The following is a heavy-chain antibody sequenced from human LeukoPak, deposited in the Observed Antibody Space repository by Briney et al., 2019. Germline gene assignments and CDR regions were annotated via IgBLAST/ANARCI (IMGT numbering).Heavy chain of an antibody. CDR1: GFTFSSYN. CDR2: ISSSSSTI. J-gene: IGHJ3*02. CDR3: ARRSAFDI. V-gene: IGHV3-48*01. Sequence: GGSLRLSCAASGFTFSSYNMNWARQAPGKGLEWVSYISSSSSTIYYADSVKGRFTISRDNAKNSLYLQMNSLRAEDTAVYYCARRSAFDIWGQGTMVTVSS.